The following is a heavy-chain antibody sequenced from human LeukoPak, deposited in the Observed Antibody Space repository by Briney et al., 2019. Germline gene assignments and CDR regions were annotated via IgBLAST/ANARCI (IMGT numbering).Heavy chain of an antibody. Sequence: PSETLSLTCTVSGGSISSYYWSWIRQPAGKGLEWIGRIYTSGSTNYNPSLKSRVTMSVDTSKNQFPLKLSSVTAADTAVYYCARDFVGPRIVVVPESDAFDIWGQGTMVTVSS. CDR3: ARDFVGPRIVVVPESDAFDI. J-gene: IGHJ3*02. CDR2: IYTSGST. V-gene: IGHV4-4*07. CDR1: GGSISSYY. D-gene: IGHD3-22*01.